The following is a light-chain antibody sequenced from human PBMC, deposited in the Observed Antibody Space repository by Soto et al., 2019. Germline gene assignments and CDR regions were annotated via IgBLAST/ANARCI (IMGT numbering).Light chain of an antibody. CDR2: DAS. Sequence: DIQMTQSPSSLSASVGDRFTITCQASQYIDKFLNWYQQKSGKAPKLLISDASNLETGVPSRFSGGGSGTEFTLTISSLQPEDSATYYCLQHKTYPRTFGQGTKVDNK. V-gene: IGKV1-33*01. J-gene: IGKJ1*01. CDR1: QYIDKF. CDR3: LQHKTYPRT.